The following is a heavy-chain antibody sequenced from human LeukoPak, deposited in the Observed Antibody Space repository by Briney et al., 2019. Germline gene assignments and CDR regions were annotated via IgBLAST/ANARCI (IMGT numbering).Heavy chain of an antibody. CDR1: GGSISSYY. CDR3: ARLSSSWYGGWFDP. Sequence: SETLSLTCTVPGGSISSYYWSWIRQPPGKGLEWIGYIYYSGSTNYNPSLKSRVTISVDTSKNQFSLKLSSVTAADTAVYYCARLSSSWYGGWFDPWGQGTLVTVSS. CDR2: IYYSGST. V-gene: IGHV4-59*08. D-gene: IGHD6-13*01. J-gene: IGHJ5*02.